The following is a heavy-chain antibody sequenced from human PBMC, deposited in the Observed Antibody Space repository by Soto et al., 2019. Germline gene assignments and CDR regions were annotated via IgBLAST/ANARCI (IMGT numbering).Heavy chain of an antibody. D-gene: IGHD3-3*01. CDR1: GGTFSSYA. CDR2: IIPIFGTA. Sequence: GASVKVSCKASGGTFSSYAISWVRQAPGQGLEWMGGIIPIFGTANYAQKFQGRVTITADKSTSTAYMELSSLRSEDTAVYYCARAPTSTYYDFWSGYSLSGYGMDVWGQGTTVTVSS. J-gene: IGHJ6*02. CDR3: ARAPTSTYYDFWSGYSLSGYGMDV. V-gene: IGHV1-69*06.